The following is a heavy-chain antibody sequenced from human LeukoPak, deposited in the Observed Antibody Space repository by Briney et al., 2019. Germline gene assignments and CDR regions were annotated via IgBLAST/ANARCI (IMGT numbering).Heavy chain of an antibody. CDR3: ARCSPGDSSNFYAVLQY. Sequence: ASVKVSCKASGYTFTSYDINWVRQATGQGLECMGWMNPNSGNTGYAQKFQGRVTITRNTSISTAYMELSSLRSEDTAVYYCARCSPGDSSNFYAVLQYWGQGTQVTVST. J-gene: IGHJ4*02. D-gene: IGHD3-22*01. V-gene: IGHV1-8*03. CDR2: MNPNSGNT. CDR1: GYTFTSYD.